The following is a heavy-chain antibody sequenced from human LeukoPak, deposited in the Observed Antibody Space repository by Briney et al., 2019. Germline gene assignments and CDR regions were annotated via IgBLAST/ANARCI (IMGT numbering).Heavy chain of an antibody. V-gene: IGHV4-39*01. J-gene: IGHJ4*02. D-gene: IGHD3-10*01. CDR2: IYYGGST. CDR1: GGSISSSTYY. CDR3: ARRGLGELDY. Sequence: SETLSLTCTVSGGSISSSTYYWDWIRQPPGKGLQWIGSIYYGGSTYYNPSLKRRVHMSVDTSKNQFSLKLNSVTAADTAVYYCARRGLGELDYWGQGTLVTVSS.